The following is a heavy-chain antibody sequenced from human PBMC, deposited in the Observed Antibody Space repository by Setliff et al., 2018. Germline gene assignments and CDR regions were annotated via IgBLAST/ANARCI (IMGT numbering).Heavy chain of an antibody. Sequence: SETLSLTCTVSGGPVTRTTTFWGWVRQTPGKGLEWIGSTYDSGSTYYNPSLNSRVTISEDTSKNQFSLKLTSVTAADAAVYYCARAAVTSGTRADYFDNWGRGTLVTVSS. CDR1: GGPVTRTTTF. J-gene: IGHJ4*02. CDR3: ARAAVTSGTRADYFDN. D-gene: IGHD1-1*01. V-gene: IGHV4-39*07. CDR2: TYDSGST.